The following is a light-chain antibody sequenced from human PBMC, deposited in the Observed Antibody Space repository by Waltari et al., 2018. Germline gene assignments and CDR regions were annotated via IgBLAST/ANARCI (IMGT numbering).Light chain of an antibody. V-gene: IGKV3-20*01. J-gene: IGKJ5*01. CDR2: GAS. Sequence: EVVLTQSPGTLSLSPGERATLSCRASPCVSSSYLAWSQQKPGQAPRLLIYGASSRAAGIPDRFIASGSGTDFSLTISRLEPEDFAVYYCQQYGSSPTTFGQGTRLEIK. CDR1: PCVSSSY. CDR3: QQYGSSPTT.